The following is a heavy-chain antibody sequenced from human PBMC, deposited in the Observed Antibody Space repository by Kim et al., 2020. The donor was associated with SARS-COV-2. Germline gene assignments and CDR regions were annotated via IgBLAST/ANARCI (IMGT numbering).Heavy chain of an antibody. CDR3: SWQIDY. Sequence: DGGTTDYAAPVKGRFTISRDDSKNTLYLQMNSLKTEDTAVYYCSWQIDYWGQGTLVTVSS. V-gene: IGHV3-15*01. CDR2: DGGTT. J-gene: IGHJ4*02.